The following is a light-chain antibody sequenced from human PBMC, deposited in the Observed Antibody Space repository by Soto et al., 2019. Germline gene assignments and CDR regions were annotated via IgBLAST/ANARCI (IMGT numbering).Light chain of an antibody. J-gene: IGKJ1*01. Sequence: DIQMTPSPSTLSASVVDRVTITCRASQSISASLAWFQQKPGKPPILLIYMASSLQSGVPSRFSGSGSGTEFTLTISSLQPDDFATYYCQQYNSYSRTFGQGTKVDIK. CDR1: QSISAS. CDR3: QQYNSYSRT. V-gene: IGKV1-5*03. CDR2: MAS.